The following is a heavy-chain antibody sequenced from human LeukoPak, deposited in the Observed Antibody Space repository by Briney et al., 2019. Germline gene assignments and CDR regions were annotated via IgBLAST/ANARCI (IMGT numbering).Heavy chain of an antibody. CDR1: GYTFTSYG. J-gene: IGHJ6*03. CDR3: ARVPFGVVSQDYYYYMDV. Sequence: ASVKVSCKASGYTFTSYGISWLRQAPGQGLEWMGWISAYNGNTNYAQKLQGRVTMTTDTSTSTAYMELRSLRSDDTTVYYCARVPFGVVSQDYYYYMDVWGKGTTVTVSS. D-gene: IGHD3-3*01. CDR2: ISAYNGNT. V-gene: IGHV1-18*01.